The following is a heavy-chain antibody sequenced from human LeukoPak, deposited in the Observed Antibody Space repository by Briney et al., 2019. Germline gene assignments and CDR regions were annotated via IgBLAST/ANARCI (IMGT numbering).Heavy chain of an antibody. V-gene: IGHV3-21*01. D-gene: IGHD6-19*01. Sequence: PGGSLRLSSAASGFTFSSYSMNWVRQAPGKGLEWVSSISSSSSYIYYADSVKGRFTISRDNAKNSLYLQMNSLRAEDTAVYYCARGGSSGRLNWFDPWGQGTLVTVSS. CDR3: ARGGSSGRLNWFDP. J-gene: IGHJ5*02. CDR1: GFTFSSYS. CDR2: ISSSSSYI.